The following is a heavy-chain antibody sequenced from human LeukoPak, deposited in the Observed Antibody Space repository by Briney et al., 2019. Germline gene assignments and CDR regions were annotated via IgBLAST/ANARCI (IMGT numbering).Heavy chain of an antibody. Sequence: PGGSLRLSCAASGFTSSSYEMNWVRQAPGKGLEWVSYISSSGSTIYYADSVKGRFTISRDNAKNSLYLQMNSLRAEDTAVYYCAREEPAGYGMDVWGKGTTVTVSS. J-gene: IGHJ6*04. D-gene: IGHD6-25*01. CDR3: AREEPAGYGMDV. CDR1: GFTSSSYE. CDR2: ISSSGSTI. V-gene: IGHV3-48*03.